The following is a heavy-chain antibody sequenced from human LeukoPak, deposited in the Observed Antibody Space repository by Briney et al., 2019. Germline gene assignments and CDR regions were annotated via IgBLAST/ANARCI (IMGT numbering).Heavy chain of an antibody. CDR2: INTDGSIT. CDR3: ARDRGPRTGFMVREAYDY. J-gene: IGHJ4*02. Sequence: GGSLRLSCVASGFTFSDYWIHWVRQAPGKGVVWVSRINTDGSITNYADSVKGRFSISRDNAKNTLYLQMSSLRAEDTAVYYCARDRGPRTGFMVREAYDYWGQGTLVTVSS. CDR1: GFTFSDYW. V-gene: IGHV3-74*01. D-gene: IGHD3-10*01.